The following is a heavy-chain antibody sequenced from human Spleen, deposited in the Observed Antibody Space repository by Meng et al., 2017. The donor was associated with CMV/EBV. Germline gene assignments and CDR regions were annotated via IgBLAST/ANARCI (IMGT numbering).Heavy chain of an antibody. Sequence: KVSCKASGYTFTGYYIHWVRQAPGQGPEWLGRINCNSGDTNYAQKFQGRVTMTRDTSISTAYMELSSLRSDDTAVYYCVRLAGGVDYWGQGTLVTSPQ. CDR2: INCNSGDT. CDR3: VRLAGGVDY. V-gene: IGHV1-2*06. D-gene: IGHD3-10*01. CDR1: GYTFTGYY. J-gene: IGHJ4*02.